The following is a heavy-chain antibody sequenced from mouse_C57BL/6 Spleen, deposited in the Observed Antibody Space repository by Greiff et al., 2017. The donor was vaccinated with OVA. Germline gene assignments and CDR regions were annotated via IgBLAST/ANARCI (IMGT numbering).Heavy chain of an antibody. J-gene: IGHJ3*01. D-gene: IGHD2-5*01. CDR3: ARGGYSKTPFAY. Sequence: VQLQQSGTELVKPGASVKLSCKASGYTFTSYWMHWVKQRPGQGLEWIGNINPSNGGTNYNEKFKSKATLTVDKSSRTAYMQLSSLTSEDSAVYYCARGGYSKTPFAYWGQGTLVTVSA. CDR1: GYTFTSYW. CDR2: INPSNGGT. V-gene: IGHV1-53*01.